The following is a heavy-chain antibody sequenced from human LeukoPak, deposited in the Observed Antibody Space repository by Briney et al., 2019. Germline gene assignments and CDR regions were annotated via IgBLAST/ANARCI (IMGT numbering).Heavy chain of an antibody. CDR3: AREHTIAATGTHWFAP. V-gene: IGHV3-33*01. Sequence: QAGRSLRLSCAASGSAFSRYGMHWLRQAPGTGLEWVAVMWYDGSNEAYADSVRGRFTISRDNSENRLYLQMSSLRVEDTAVYYCAREHTIAATGTHWFAPWGQGTLVTVSS. J-gene: IGHJ5*02. CDR2: MWYDGSNE. D-gene: IGHD6-13*01. CDR1: GSAFSRYG.